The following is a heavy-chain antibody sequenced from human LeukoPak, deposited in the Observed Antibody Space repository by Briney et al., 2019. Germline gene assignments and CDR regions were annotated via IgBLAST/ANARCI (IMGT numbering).Heavy chain of an antibody. V-gene: IGHV3-30*02. J-gene: IGHJ6*03. CDR1: GFTFISYR. CDR3: AKWIAAAGANYYYYMDV. D-gene: IGHD6-13*01. Sequence: PGGSLRDSRAATGFTFISYRMHWVRQAPAKGLEGVAFTRYDGSNKYYADSVKGRFTISRDNSKNTLYLQMNSLRAEDTAVYHCAKWIAAAGANYYYYMDVWGKGTTVTVSS. CDR2: TRYDGSNK.